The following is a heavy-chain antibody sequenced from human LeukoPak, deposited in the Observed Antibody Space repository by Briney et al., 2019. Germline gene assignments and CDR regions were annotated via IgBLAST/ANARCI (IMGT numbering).Heavy chain of an antibody. CDR3: ARDSSSWSSYFDY. CDR2: MNPNSGNT. CDR1: GYTFTSYD. V-gene: IGHV1-8*01. D-gene: IGHD6-13*01. Sequence: GASVKVSCKASGYTFTSYDINWVRQATGQGLEWMGWMNPNSGNTGCAQKLQGRVTMTTDTSTSTAYMELRSLRSDDTAVYYCARDSSSWSSYFDYWGQGTLVTVSS. J-gene: IGHJ4*02.